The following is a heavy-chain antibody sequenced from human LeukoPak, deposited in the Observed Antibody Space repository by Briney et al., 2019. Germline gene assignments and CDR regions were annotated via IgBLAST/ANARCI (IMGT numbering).Heavy chain of an antibody. Sequence: SETLSLTCTVSGGSISSYYWSWIRHPAGKGLEWIGRIYTSGSTNYNPSLKSRVTMSVDTSKNQFSLKLSSVTAADTAVYYCARDDFWSGYFDYWGQGTLVTVSS. CDR3: ARDDFWSGYFDY. V-gene: IGHV4-4*07. J-gene: IGHJ4*02. CDR2: IYTSGST. D-gene: IGHD3-3*01. CDR1: GGSISSYY.